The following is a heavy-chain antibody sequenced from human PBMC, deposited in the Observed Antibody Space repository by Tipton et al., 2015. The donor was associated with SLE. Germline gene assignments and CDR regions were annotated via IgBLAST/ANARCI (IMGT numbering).Heavy chain of an antibody. D-gene: IGHD3-3*02. CDR1: GGSISSSSYY. Sequence: TLSLTCTVSGGSISSSSYYWGWIRQPPGKGLEWIGSIYYSGSTYYNPSLKRRVTISVDTSKNQFSLKLGSVTAADTAVYYCARGHSDAFDIWGQGTMVTVSS. J-gene: IGHJ3*02. CDR2: IYYSGST. CDR3: ARGHSDAFDI. V-gene: IGHV4-39*01.